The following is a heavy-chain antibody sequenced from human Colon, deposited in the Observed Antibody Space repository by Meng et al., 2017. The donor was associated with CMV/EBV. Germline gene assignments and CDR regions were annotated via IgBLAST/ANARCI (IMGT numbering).Heavy chain of an antibody. CDR3: ATGKAVAGKSYYYYGMDV. Sequence: GESLKISCAASGFTFSSYSMNWVRQAPGKGLEWVSSISSSSSYIYYADSVKGRFTISRDNSKNSLYLQMNSLRAEDTAVYYCATGKAVAGKSYYYYGMDVWGQGTTVTVSS. D-gene: IGHD6-19*01. J-gene: IGHJ6*02. V-gene: IGHV3-21*06. CDR2: ISSSSSYI. CDR1: GFTFSSYS.